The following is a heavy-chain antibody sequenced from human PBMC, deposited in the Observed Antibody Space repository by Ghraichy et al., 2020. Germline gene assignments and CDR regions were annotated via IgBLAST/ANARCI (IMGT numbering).Heavy chain of an antibody. Sequence: ASVKVSCKASGYKFKSYNMHWVRQAPGQRLEWMGWNNAGNGNTKSSQKFQGRVTFTRDTSASTAYMELSRLKPEDTAVYYCARDLPPPGWYTMGPGDYWGQGALVTVSS. V-gene: IGHV1-3*01. CDR2: NNAGNGNT. CDR3: ARDLPPPGWYTMGPGDY. D-gene: IGHD6-19*01. CDR1: GYKFKSYN. J-gene: IGHJ4*02.